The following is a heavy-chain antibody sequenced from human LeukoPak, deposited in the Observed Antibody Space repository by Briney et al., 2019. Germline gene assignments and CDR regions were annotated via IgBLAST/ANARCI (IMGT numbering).Heavy chain of an antibody. J-gene: IGHJ4*02. Sequence: ASVKVSCKASGYTFTSYGISWVRQAPGQGLEWMGWISAYNGNTNYAQKLQGRVTMTTDTSTSTAYMELRSLRSDDTAVYYCARAGEGYYDSSGYYYDFDYWGQGTLVTVSS. CDR1: GYTFTSYG. V-gene: IGHV1-18*01. CDR2: ISAYNGNT. D-gene: IGHD3-22*01. CDR3: ARAGEGYYDSSGYYYDFDY.